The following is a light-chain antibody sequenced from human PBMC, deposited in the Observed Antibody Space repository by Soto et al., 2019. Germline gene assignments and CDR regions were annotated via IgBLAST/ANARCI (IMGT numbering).Light chain of an antibody. Sequence: LTQSPGTLSVSPGERVTLSCRASQSVSSKLVWYQRKPGQTPRLLIYDASTRATGMPGRFSGSGSGTEFTLTISSLQSEDFAVYYCQHYNNWPRTFGQGTKVDIK. CDR1: QSVSSK. V-gene: IGKV3-15*01. CDR3: QHYNNWPRT. CDR2: DAS. J-gene: IGKJ1*01.